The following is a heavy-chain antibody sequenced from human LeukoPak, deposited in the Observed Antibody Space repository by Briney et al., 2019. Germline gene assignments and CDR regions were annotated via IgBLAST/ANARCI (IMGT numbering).Heavy chain of an antibody. CDR3: ARVHNWNDDRRFDY. D-gene: IGHD1-1*01. J-gene: IGHJ4*02. CDR2: ISPTGST. Sequence: SETLPLTCTVSGVSISSYHWSWLREPAGKGLECIGRISPTGSTHYNPSLNTRVTMTIDASERHLPLHLSSVNAADTAVYYCARVHNWNDDRRFDYWGQGTLVTVSA. CDR1: GVSISSYH. V-gene: IGHV4-4*07.